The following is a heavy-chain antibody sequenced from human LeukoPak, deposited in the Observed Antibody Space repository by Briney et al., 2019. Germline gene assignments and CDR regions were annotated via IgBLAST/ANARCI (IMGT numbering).Heavy chain of an antibody. D-gene: IGHD6-13*01. CDR2: ISSSSSYI. V-gene: IGHV3-21*01. Sequence: GGSLRLSCAASGFTFSSYSMNWVRQAPGKGLEWVSSISSSSSYIYYADSVKGRFTISRDNAKNSLYLQMNSLRAEDTAVYYCARDGGSSWSNAGDYFDYWGQGTLVTVSS. CDR1: GFTFSSYS. CDR3: ARDGGSSWSNAGDYFDY. J-gene: IGHJ4*02.